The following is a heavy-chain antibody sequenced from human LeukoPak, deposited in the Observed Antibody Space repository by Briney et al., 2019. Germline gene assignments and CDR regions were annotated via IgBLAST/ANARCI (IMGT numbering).Heavy chain of an antibody. Sequence: GRSLRLSCAASGFTFSSYAMHWVRQAPGKGLEWVAVISYDGSNKYYADSVKGRFTIPRDNSRNTLYLQMSSLRAEDTAVYYCAKGGGIAAAGLPDYWGQGTLVTVSS. CDR3: AKGGGIAAAGLPDY. CDR1: GFTFSSYA. D-gene: IGHD6-13*01. V-gene: IGHV3-30-3*01. J-gene: IGHJ4*02. CDR2: ISYDGSNK.